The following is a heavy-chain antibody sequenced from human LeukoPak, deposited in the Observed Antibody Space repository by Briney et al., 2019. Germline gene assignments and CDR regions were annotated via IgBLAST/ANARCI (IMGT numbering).Heavy chain of an antibody. CDR2: INEYSTRK. CDR1: GFSFENSW. J-gene: IGHJ4*02. Sequence: PGGSLRLSCAASGFSFENSWMAWVRQAPGKGLEWVANINEYSTRKNYDDPVKGRFTIFRDNARNSFFLQMNNVRADDTAVYYCTRDKAYSTFDYWGQGTLVIVSS. CDR3: TRDKAYSTFDY. D-gene: IGHD4-11*01. V-gene: IGHV3-7*01.